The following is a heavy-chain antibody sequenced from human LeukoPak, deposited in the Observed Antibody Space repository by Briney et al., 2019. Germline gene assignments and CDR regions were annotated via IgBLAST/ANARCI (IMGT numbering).Heavy chain of an antibody. V-gene: IGHV4-59*08. D-gene: IGHD5-18*01. CDR2: IYYSGST. Sequence: PSETLSLTCTVSGGSISSYYWSWIRQPPGKGLEWIGYIYYSGSTNYNPSLKSRVTISVDTSKNQFSLKLSSVTAADTAVYYCARLYTAMDHYGMDVWGQGTTVTVSS. J-gene: IGHJ6*02. CDR3: ARLYTAMDHYGMDV. CDR1: GGSISSYY.